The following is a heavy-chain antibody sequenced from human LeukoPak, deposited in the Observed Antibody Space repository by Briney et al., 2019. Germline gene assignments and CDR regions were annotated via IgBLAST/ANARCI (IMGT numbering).Heavy chain of an antibody. CDR2: TSNDGRKK. V-gene: IGHV3-30*18. J-gene: IGHJ4*02. CDR3: AKDGYHDSGTYFDS. CDR1: GFSFSTYG. Sequence: PGGSLRLSCAASGFSFSTYGMHWVRQAPGKGLEWVAVTSNDGRKKYYADSVKGRFIISRDNSKSTLYLELNSLSAEDTAVYYCAKDGYHDSGTYFDSWGQGSLATVSS. D-gene: IGHD3-10*01.